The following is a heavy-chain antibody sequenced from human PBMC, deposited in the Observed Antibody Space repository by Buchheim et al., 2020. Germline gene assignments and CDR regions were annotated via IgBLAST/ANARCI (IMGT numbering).Heavy chain of an antibody. J-gene: IGHJ4*02. CDR1: GFTFSSYA. D-gene: IGHD1-26*01. CDR2: ISDDGSNK. Sequence: QVQLVESGGGVVQPGRSLRLSCAASGFTFSSYAMHWVRQAPGKGLEWVAAISDDGSNKYYADAVKGRFTISRDNSKNTLYLQMNSLRDEDTAVYYCSRVFSGAGTYVDYWGQGTL. CDR3: SRVFSGAGTYVDY. V-gene: IGHV3-30-3*01.